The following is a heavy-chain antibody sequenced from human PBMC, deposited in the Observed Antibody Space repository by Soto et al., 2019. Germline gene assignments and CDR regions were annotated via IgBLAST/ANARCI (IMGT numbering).Heavy chain of an antibody. D-gene: IGHD3-10*01. CDR2: ISYDGSNK. CDR3: AKDPERGYGSAYFDY. J-gene: IGHJ4*02. V-gene: IGHV3-30*18. Sequence: QVQLVESGGGVVQPGRSLRLSCAASGFTFSSYGMHWVRQAPGKGLEWVAVISYDGSNKYYADSVKGRFTISRDNSKNTLYLQMNSLRAEDTDVYYCAKDPERGYGSAYFDYWGQGTLVTVSS. CDR1: GFTFSSYG.